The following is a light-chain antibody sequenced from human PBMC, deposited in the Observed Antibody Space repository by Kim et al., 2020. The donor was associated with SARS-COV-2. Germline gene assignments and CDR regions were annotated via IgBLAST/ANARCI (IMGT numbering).Light chain of an antibody. CDR2: LNSDGSH. CDR3: QTWDTGIHV. Sequence: QLVLTQSPSASASLGASVKLTCPLSSGHSRNAIAWHQQQPERGPRYLMKLNSDGSHTKGDGIPDRFSGSSSGAERYLTISSLQSEDEADYYCQTWDTGIHVFGGGTQLTVL. J-gene: IGLJ3*02. CDR1: SGHSRNA. V-gene: IGLV4-69*01.